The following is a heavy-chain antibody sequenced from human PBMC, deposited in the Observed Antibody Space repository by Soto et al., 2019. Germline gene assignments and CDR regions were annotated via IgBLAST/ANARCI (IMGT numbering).Heavy chain of an antibody. V-gene: IGHV3-9*01. CDR3: AKAESSGWYYSLDY. CDR1: GFTFDDYA. Sequence: EVQLVESGGGLVQPGKSLRLSCAASGFTFDDYAMHWVRQVPGKGLEWVSGLSWNSATIDYADSVKGRFTISRDNAKNSLHLQMNSLKPEDTAFYYCAKAESSGWYYSLDYWGQGTLVTVSS. D-gene: IGHD6-19*01. J-gene: IGHJ4*02. CDR2: LSWNSATI.